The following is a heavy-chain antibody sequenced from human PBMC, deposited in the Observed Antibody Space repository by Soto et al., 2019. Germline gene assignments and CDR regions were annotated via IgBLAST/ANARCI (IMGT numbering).Heavy chain of an antibody. CDR1: GYTFTIYG. J-gene: IGHJ6*02. CDR2: ISAYNGNT. Sequence: ASVKVSCKASGYTFTIYGISGVLQSPLQWLEWMGWISAYNGNTNYAQKLQGRVTMTTDTSTSTAYMELRSLRSDDTAVYYCARDYDFWSGYSSPYGMDVWGQGTTVTVSS. D-gene: IGHD3-3*01. CDR3: ARDYDFWSGYSSPYGMDV. V-gene: IGHV1-18*01.